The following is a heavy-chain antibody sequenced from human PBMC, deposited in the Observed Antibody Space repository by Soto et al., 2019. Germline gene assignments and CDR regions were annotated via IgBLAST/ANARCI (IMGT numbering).Heavy chain of an antibody. V-gene: IGHV4-34*01. CDR1: GGSFRNYY. CDR2: VNHSGEA. D-gene: IGHD2-21*02. J-gene: IGHJ5*02. CDR3: ARGSGGHSGWGHWSDP. Sequence: SETLSLTCGVYGGSFRNYYWIWVRQPPGKGLEWIGEVNHSGEATYNPSLQSRITISLDTSNNQFSLKLRSVTAADAAVYYCARGSGGHSGWGHWSDPWGQGTLVTVSS.